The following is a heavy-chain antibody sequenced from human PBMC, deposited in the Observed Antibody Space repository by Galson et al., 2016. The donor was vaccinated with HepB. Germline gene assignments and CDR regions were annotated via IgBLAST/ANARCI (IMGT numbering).Heavy chain of an antibody. Sequence: PALVKPTQTLTLTCTFSGFSVSSFPMCVSWIRQPPGKALEWLALIDWDDDKYYSTSLKTRLTISKDTSKNQVVLTMTNMDPADTATYYCARNRLVNNGGTAFDAWGQGSLVTVS. V-gene: IGHV2-70*13. CDR2: IDWDDDK. D-gene: IGHD2-8*01. CDR1: GFSVSSFPMC. J-gene: IGHJ4*02. CDR3: ARNRLVNNGGTAFDA.